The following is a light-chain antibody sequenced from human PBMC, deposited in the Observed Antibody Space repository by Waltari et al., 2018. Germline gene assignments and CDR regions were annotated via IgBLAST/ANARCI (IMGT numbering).Light chain of an antibody. Sequence: IVLTQSPATLSLSPGERATLSCRASQGISSFLAWYQQKPGQAPRLLVYDASNRATGIPARFSGSGSGADFTLTISSLEPEDFAVYYCQQRTNWPSFGGGTRVEL. V-gene: IGKV3-11*01. J-gene: IGKJ4*01. CDR2: DAS. CDR1: QGISSF. CDR3: QQRTNWPS.